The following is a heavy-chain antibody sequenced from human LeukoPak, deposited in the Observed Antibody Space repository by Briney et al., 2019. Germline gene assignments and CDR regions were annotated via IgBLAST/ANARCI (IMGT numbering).Heavy chain of an antibody. Sequence: GGSLRLSCVASGFTFSSYSMTWVRQAPGKGLEWVANIKQDGSEKYYVDSVKGRFTISRDNAKNSLYLQMNSLRAEDTAVYYCARVDSDIVVVVAATRFRYXXXXDVXXXGXTVTV. J-gene: IGHJ6*03. CDR2: IKQDGSEK. D-gene: IGHD2-15*01. CDR1: GFTFSSYS. CDR3: ARVDSDIVVVVAATRFRYXXXXDV. V-gene: IGHV3-7*01.